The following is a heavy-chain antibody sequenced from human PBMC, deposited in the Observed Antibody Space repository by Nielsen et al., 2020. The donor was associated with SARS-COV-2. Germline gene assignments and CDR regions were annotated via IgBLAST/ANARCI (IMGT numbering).Heavy chain of an antibody. V-gene: IGHV1-18*01. CDR2: ISAYNGNT. CDR3: ARLGITGTTGYYYGMDV. J-gene: IGHJ6*02. CDR1: GYTFTSYG. Sequence: ASVKVSCKASGYTFTSYGISWVRQAPGQGLEWMGWISAYNGNTNYAQKLQGRVTMTTDTSTSTAYMELRSLRSDDTAVYYCARLGITGTTGYYYGMDVWGQGTTVTVSS. D-gene: IGHD1-14*01.